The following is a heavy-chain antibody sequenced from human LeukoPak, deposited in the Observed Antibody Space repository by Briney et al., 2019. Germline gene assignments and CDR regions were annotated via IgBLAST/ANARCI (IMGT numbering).Heavy chain of an antibody. CDR3: ARDRHGYRVSDYFDF. CDR2: IYSSGST. CDR1: GGSISDYY. V-gene: IGHV4-4*07. Sequence: SETLSLTCTVSGGSISDYYWSWIRQPAGKGLEWIGRIYSSGSTNYNPSLTSRVTMSVDTSNNQFSLMLSSVTAADTAVYCCARDRHGYRVSDYFDFWGQGALVTVSS. J-gene: IGHJ4*02. D-gene: IGHD6-13*01.